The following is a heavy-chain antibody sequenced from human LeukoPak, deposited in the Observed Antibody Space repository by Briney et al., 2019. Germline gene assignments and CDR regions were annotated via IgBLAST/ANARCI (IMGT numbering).Heavy chain of an antibody. CDR2: ISAYNGNT. CDR1: GYTFTSYG. Sequence: ASVKVSCKASGYTFTSYGISWVRQAPGQGLEWMGWISAYNGNTNYAQKLQGRVTMTTDTSTSTAYMELRSLRSDDTAVYYCARVGNWNIIPQLGNFDYWGQGTLVTVPS. CDR3: ARVGNWNIIPQLGNFDY. D-gene: IGHD1/OR15-1a*01. V-gene: IGHV1-18*01. J-gene: IGHJ4*02.